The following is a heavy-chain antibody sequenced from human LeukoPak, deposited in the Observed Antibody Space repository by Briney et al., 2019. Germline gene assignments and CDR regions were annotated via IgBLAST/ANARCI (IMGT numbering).Heavy chain of an antibody. CDR1: GDSISSSNFY. CDR3: ARHPAYGSRSWGAYYFDH. V-gene: IGHV4-39*01. Sequence: SETLSLTCTVSGDSISSSNFYWGWIRQPPGKGLEWIGRIYYGGSTFYSPSLKSRVTISVDASKNQFSLNLSSVTAAHPAVYYCARHPAYGSRSWGAYYFDHWGQGNLVTVSS. CDR2: IYYGGST. D-gene: IGHD3-10*01. J-gene: IGHJ4*02.